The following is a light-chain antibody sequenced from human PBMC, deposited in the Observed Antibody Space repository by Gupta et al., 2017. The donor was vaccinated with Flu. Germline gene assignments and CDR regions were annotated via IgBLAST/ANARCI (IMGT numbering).Light chain of an antibody. J-gene: IGLJ2*01. CDR2: ETD. Sequence: VSISCSGGRSNMEKQRVSWYQQFTGKAPKLVMYETDKGPSGIPDRFSGSKSGTSDTLAINGVQTGDEDDYYCGTWDSILSAVGFGGGTKVTVL. CDR3: GTWDSILSAVG. CDR1: RSNMEKQR. V-gene: IGLV1-51*02.